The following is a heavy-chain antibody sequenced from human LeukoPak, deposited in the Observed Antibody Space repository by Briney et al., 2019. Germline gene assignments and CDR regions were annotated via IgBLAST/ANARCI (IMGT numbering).Heavy chain of an antibody. J-gene: IGHJ4*02. CDR2: IIPIFGTA. D-gene: IGHD4-17*01. CDR3: ARGPSTVTTLTLDY. Sequence: SVKVSCKASGGAFSSYAISWFRQAPGQGLEWMGGIIPIFGTANYAQKFQGRVTITADKSTSTAYMELSSLRSEDTAVYYCARGPSTVTTLTLDYWGQGTLVTVSS. CDR1: GGAFSSYA. V-gene: IGHV1-69*06.